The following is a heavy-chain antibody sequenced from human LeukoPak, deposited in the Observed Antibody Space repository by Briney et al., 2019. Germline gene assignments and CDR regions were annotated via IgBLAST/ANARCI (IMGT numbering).Heavy chain of an antibody. D-gene: IGHD3-10*01. CDR1: GYTFSSYG. Sequence: ASVKVSCKASGYTFSSYGISWVRQAPGQGLEWMGWISAYNGNTNYRQKLQGRVTMTTDTFTGTAYMDLRSLRSDDTVIYYCARDSPDGSGTYYNDSPDYWGQGTLVTVSS. CDR2: ISAYNGNT. V-gene: IGHV1-18*01. J-gene: IGHJ4*02. CDR3: ARDSPDGSGTYYNDSPDY.